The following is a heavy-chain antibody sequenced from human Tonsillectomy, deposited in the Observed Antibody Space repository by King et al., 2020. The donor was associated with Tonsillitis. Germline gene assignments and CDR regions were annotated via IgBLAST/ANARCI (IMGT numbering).Heavy chain of an antibody. J-gene: IGHJ4*02. Sequence: VQLVESGGGVVQPGRSLRLSCAASGFTFSSYAMHWVRQAPGKGPEWVAVISYDGSNKYYVDSVKGRFTISRDNSKNTLYLEMNSLRTEDTAVYYCAREEVVAGTYDWGQGTLVTVSS. V-gene: IGHV3-30*04. CDR1: GFTFSSYA. CDR2: ISYDGSNK. CDR3: AREEVVAGTYD. D-gene: IGHD6-19*01.